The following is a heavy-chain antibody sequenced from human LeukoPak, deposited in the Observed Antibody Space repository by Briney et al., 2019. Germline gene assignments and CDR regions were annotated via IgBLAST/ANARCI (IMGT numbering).Heavy chain of an antibody. V-gene: IGHV3-66*02. Sequence: GSLRLSCAASGFTVSGNYMTRVRQAPGKGLECVSLIYSGGSTYYADSVKGRFTISRDNSKNTLYLQMNSLRAEDTAVYYCARASAMDVWGQGATVTVSS. CDR1: GFTVSGNY. CDR2: IYSGGST. J-gene: IGHJ6*02. CDR3: ARASAMDV.